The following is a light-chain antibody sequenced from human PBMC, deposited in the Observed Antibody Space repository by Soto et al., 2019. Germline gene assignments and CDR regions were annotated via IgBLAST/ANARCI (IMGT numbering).Light chain of an antibody. CDR2: DAS. CDR1: QSISSW. Sequence: EIQMTHSPSTLSASVGDRGTITCRASQSISSWLAWYQQKPGKAPKLLIYDASSLESGVPQRFSGSGSGTDFTLTISCLQSEDFATYYCQQYYSYPFTFGQGTRLEI. J-gene: IGKJ5*01. V-gene: IGKV1-5*01. CDR3: QQYYSYPFT.